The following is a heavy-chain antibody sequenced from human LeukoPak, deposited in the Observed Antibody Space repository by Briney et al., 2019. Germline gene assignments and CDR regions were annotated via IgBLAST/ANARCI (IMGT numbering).Heavy chain of an antibody. J-gene: IGHJ4*02. CDR2: ISYDGSNK. Sequence: GGSLRLSCAASGFTFSSYGMHWVRQAPGKGLEWVAVISYDGSNKYYADSVKGRFTISRDNSKNTLYLQMNSLRAGDSAVFYCAKDRGDTYGLDYWGQGTLVTVSS. CDR3: AKDRGDTYGLDY. CDR1: GFTFSSYG. V-gene: IGHV3-30*18. D-gene: IGHD5-18*01.